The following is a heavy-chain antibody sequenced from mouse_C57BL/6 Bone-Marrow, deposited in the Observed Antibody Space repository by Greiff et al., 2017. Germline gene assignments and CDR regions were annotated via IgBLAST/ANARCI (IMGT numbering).Heavy chain of an antibody. J-gene: IGHJ4*01. Sequence: EVQLVESVAELVRPGASVKLSCTASGFNIKNTYMHWVKQRPEQGLEWIGRIDPANGNTKYAPKFQGKATITADTSSNTAYLQLSSLTSEDTAIYYVAEEDDGYYNYYAMDYWGQGTSVTVSS. V-gene: IGHV14-3*01. CDR3: AEEDDGYYNYYAMDY. CDR2: IDPANGNT. D-gene: IGHD2-3*01. CDR1: GFNIKNTY.